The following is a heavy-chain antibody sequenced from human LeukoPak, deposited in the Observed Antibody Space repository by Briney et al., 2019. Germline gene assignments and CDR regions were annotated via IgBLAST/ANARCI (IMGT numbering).Heavy chain of an antibody. CDR2: ISGSGGST. D-gene: IGHD3-22*01. Sequence: PGGSLRLSCAASGFTFSSYAVSWVRQAPGKGLEWVSAISGSGGSTYYADSVKGRFTISRDNSKNTLYPQMNSLRAEDTAVYYCAKDRDVITTQNFDYWGQGTLVTVSS. CDR3: AKDRDVITTQNFDY. V-gene: IGHV3-23*01. CDR1: GFTFSSYA. J-gene: IGHJ4*02.